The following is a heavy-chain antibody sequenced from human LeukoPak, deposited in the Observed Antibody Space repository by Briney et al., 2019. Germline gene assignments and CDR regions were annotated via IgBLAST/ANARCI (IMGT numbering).Heavy chain of an antibody. CDR1: GFTFSNYE. Sequence: GGSLRLSCAASGFTFSNYEMNWVRQAPGEGLEWVSYISSGGSTIQYADSMTGRFTTSRDNAKNSMYLQMNSLRDEDTGVYYCARDREPDAFDIWGQGTMVTVSS. V-gene: IGHV3-48*03. CDR2: ISSGGSTI. CDR3: ARDREPDAFDI. J-gene: IGHJ3*02.